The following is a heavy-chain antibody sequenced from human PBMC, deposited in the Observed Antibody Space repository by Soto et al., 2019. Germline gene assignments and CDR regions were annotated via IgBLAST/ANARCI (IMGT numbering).Heavy chain of an antibody. CDR3: ARAREDSGPFDY. D-gene: IGHD3-10*01. V-gene: IGHV4-59*01. Sequence: SETLSLTCTVSGGSISSYYWSWIRQPPGKGLEWIGYIYYSGSTNYNPSLKSRVTISVDTSKNQFSLKLSSVTAADTAVYYCARAREDSGPFDYWGQGTLVTVSS. CDR2: IYYSGST. CDR1: GGSISSYY. J-gene: IGHJ4*02.